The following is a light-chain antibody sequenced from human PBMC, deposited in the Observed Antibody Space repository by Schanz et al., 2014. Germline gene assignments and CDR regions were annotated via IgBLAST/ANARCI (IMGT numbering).Light chain of an antibody. CDR1: QSVSTY. CDR2: GAS. V-gene: IGKV3-15*01. CDR3: QQYNSYPLT. Sequence: EIVMTQSPVTLSVSPGERATLSCRASQSVSTYLAWYQQKPGQAPRLLIYGASTRATGIPARFSGSGSGTEFTLTISSLQSEDFATYYCQQYNSYPLTFGPGTKVDI. J-gene: IGKJ3*01.